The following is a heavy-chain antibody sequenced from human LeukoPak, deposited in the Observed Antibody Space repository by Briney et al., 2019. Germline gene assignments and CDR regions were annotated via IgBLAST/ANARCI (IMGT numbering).Heavy chain of an antibody. CDR3: ARVPDFIARPCDS. D-gene: IGHD2-21*01. CDR2: SSPTGDIT. V-gene: IGHV4-34*01. J-gene: IGHJ4*02. CDR1: GGSFSGNY. Sequence: SETLSLTCAVYGGSFSGNYWTLIRQTPGRGPEWIGESSPTGDITGYNPSLRGRATISVDSSKKQFSLKLTSVTAADTGVYYCARVPDFIARPCDSWGPGTLVTVSS.